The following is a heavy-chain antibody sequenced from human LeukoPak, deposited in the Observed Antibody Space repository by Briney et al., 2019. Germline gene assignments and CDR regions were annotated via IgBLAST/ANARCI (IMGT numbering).Heavy chain of an antibody. CDR1: GGSFSGYY. Sequence: PSETLSLTCAVYGGSFSGYYWSWIRQPPGKGPEWIGEINHSGSTNYNPSLKSRVTISVDTSKNQFSLKLSSVTAADTAVYYCARGFWGSNYFDYWGQGTLVTVSS. J-gene: IGHJ4*02. D-gene: IGHD3-16*01. CDR2: INHSGST. V-gene: IGHV4-34*01. CDR3: ARGFWGSNYFDY.